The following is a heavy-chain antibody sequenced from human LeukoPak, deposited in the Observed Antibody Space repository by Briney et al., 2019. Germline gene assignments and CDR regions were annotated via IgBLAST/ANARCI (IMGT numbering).Heavy chain of an antibody. V-gene: IGHV1-8*01. Sequence: GGSVKVSCKASGYNFNEYDINWVRQATGQGLEWMGWINPNSGNTGYAQNFQGRVTMTRSTSMSTIYMELSSLKSEDTGIYYCVRYSRGFCAGGSCSSYFFDYWGQGTAVTVSS. CDR2: INPNSGNT. J-gene: IGHJ4*02. D-gene: IGHD2-15*01. CDR1: GYNFNEYD. CDR3: VRYSRGFCAGGSCSSYFFDY.